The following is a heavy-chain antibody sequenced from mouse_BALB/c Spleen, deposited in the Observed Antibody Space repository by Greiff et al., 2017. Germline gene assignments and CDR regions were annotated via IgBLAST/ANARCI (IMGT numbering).Heavy chain of an antibody. CDR1: GFTFSSYA. CDR3: ARGRDGYYVWFAY. CDR2: ISSGGST. Sequence: EVMLVESGGGLVKPGGSLKLSCAASGFTFSSYAMSWVRQTPEKRLEWVASISSGGSTYYPDSVKGRFTISRDNARNILYLQMSSLRSEDTAMYYCARGRDGYYVWFAYWGQGTLVTVSA. V-gene: IGHV5-6-5*01. J-gene: IGHJ3*01. D-gene: IGHD2-3*01.